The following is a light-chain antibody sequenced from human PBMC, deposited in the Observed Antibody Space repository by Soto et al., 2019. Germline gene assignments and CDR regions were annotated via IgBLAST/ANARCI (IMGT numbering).Light chain of an antibody. CDR1: QGVSSN. Sequence: EVVMTQSPATLSLSPGERATLSCRASQGVSSNLAWYQQKPGQAPRLLIYGASTRATGIPARFSGSGSGTEFSLTITSLQSEDFAVYYCQQYNDWRTFGQGTKVDIK. CDR3: QQYNDWRT. V-gene: IGKV3-15*01. CDR2: GAS. J-gene: IGKJ1*01.